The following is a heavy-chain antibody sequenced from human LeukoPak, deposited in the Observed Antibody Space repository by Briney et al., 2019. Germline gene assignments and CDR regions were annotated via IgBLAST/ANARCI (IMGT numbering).Heavy chain of an antibody. CDR1: GFTFSDYY. CDR3: ARGWIQLWVDAFDI. Sequence: PGGSLRLSCAASGFTFSDYYMSWIRQAPGKGLEWVSYISSSGSTIYYADSVKGRFTISRDNAKNSLYLQMNSLRAEDTAVCYCARGWIQLWVDAFDIWGQGTMVTVSS. V-gene: IGHV3-11*04. CDR2: ISSSGSTI. J-gene: IGHJ3*02. D-gene: IGHD5-18*01.